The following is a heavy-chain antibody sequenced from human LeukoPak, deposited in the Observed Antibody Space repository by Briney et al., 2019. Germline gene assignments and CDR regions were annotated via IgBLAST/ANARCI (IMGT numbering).Heavy chain of an antibody. V-gene: IGHV3-23*01. CDR2: ISGSAGST. CDR1: GFTFSSYA. Sequence: GGSLRLSCAASGFTFSSYAMSWVRQAPGKGLEWVSTISGSAGSTYSADSVKGRFTISRDNSKNTLYLQMKSLRVDDTAVYYCAEQESDWGQGALVTVSS. CDR3: AEQESD. J-gene: IGHJ4*02.